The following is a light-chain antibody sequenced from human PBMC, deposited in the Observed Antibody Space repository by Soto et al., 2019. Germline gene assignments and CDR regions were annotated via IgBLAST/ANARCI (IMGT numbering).Light chain of an antibody. Sequence: QSVLTQPPSASGSPGQSVTISSTGTSSDVGGYNYVSWYQQHPGKAPKLMIYEVSKRPSGVPDRFSGSKSGNTASLTVSGLQAEDEADYYCSSYAGSNREVFGTGTKVT. CDR2: EVS. CDR3: SSYAGSNREV. J-gene: IGLJ1*01. V-gene: IGLV2-8*01. CDR1: SSDVGGYNY.